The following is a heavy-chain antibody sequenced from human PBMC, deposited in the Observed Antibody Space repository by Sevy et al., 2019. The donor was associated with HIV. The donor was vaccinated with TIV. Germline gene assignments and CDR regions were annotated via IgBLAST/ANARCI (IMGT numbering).Heavy chain of an antibody. CDR3: ARGYRRTSGSYSQFYFDS. J-gene: IGHJ4*01. CDR1: GGSFSGYY. Sequence: SETLSLTCAVYGGSFSGYYWAWIRQPPGKGLEWIGKISHSGSTNYNPSLTSRLTISLDTSKNHFSLRLNSVTAADTAVYYCARGYRRTSGSYSQFYFDSWGHGLMVTVSS. D-gene: IGHD3-10*01. CDR2: ISHSGST. V-gene: IGHV4-34*01.